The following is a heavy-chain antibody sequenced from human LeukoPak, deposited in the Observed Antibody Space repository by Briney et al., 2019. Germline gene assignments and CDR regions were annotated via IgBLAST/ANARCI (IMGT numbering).Heavy chain of an antibody. J-gene: IGHJ6*02. CDR2: IYYSGST. Sequence: SETLSLTCTVSGGSISSYYWSWIRQPPGKGLEWIGYIYYSGSTNYNPSLKSRVTISVDTSKNQFSLKLSSVTAADTAVYYCAREIVVVPAAKRNYYGMDVWGQGTTVTVSS. V-gene: IGHV4-59*12. CDR3: AREIVVVPAAKRNYYGMDV. CDR1: GGSISSYY. D-gene: IGHD2-2*01.